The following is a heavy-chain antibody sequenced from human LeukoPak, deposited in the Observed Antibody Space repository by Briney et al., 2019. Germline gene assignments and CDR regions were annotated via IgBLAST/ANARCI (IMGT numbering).Heavy chain of an antibody. CDR3: ARNVRYFDWSLPYYYMDV. J-gene: IGHJ6*03. Sequence: VASVKVSCKASAYTFTSYGISWVRQAPGQGLEWMGWISAYNGNTNYAQKFQGRVTVTTDTSTSTAYMELRSLRSDDTAVYYCARNVRYFDWSLPYYYMDVWGKGTTVTVSS. D-gene: IGHD3-9*01. CDR1: AYTFTSYG. V-gene: IGHV1-18*01. CDR2: ISAYNGNT.